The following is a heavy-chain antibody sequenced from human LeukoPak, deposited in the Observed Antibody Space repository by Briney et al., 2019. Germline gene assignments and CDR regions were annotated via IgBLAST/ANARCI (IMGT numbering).Heavy chain of an antibody. CDR2: IYPGDSDT. Sequence: GESLKISCKGSGYSFTSYWIDWVRQMPGKGLEWMGIIYPGDSDTRYSPSFQGQVTISADKSISTAYLQWSSLKASDTAMYYCARPITMVRGVIISPDYWGQGTLVTVSS. CDR1: GYSFTSYW. CDR3: ARPITMVRGVIISPDY. D-gene: IGHD3-10*01. J-gene: IGHJ4*02. V-gene: IGHV5-51*01.